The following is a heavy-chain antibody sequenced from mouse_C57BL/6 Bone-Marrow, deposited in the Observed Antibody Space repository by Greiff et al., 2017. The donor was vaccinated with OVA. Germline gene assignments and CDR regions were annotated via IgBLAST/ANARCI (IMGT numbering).Heavy chain of an antibody. V-gene: IGHV5-17*01. D-gene: IGHD1-2*01. J-gene: IGHJ3*01. CDR3: ARGRGYGSWFAY. Sequence: EVQRVESGGGLVKPGGSLKLSCAASGFTFSDYGMHWVRQAPEKGLEWVAYISSGISTIYYADTVKGRFTISRDNAKNTLFLQMTSLRSEDTAMYYCARGRGYGSWFAYWGQGTLVTVSA. CDR2: ISSGISTI. CDR1: GFTFSDYG.